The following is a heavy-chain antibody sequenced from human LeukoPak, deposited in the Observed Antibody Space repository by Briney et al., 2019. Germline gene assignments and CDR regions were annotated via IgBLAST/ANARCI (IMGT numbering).Heavy chain of an antibody. CDR1: GGSISDYY. D-gene: IGHD3-10*01. CDR3: ARHGWFGELLYGWFDP. J-gene: IGHJ5*02. CDR2: IYYSGST. V-gene: IGHV4-59*08. Sequence: SETLSLTCTVSGGSISDYYWSWIRQPPGKGLEWIGYIYYSGSTNYNPSLKSRVTISVDMSKNQISLKLSSVTAADTAVYYCARHGWFGELLYGWFDPWGQGTLVTVSS.